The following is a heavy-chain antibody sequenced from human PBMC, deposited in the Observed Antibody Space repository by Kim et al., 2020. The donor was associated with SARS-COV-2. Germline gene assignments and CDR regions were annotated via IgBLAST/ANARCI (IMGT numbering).Heavy chain of an antibody. D-gene: IGHD6-13*01. V-gene: IGHV3-49*04. CDR2: IRSKAYGGTT. Sequence: GGSLRLSCTASGFTFGDYAMSWVRQAPGKGLEWVGFIRSKAYGGTTEYAASVKGRFTISRDDSKSIAYLQMNSLKTEDTAVYYCTRDPENYGYSSSWYSYYFDYWGQGTLVTVSS. J-gene: IGHJ4*02. CDR3: TRDPENYGYSSSWYSYYFDY. CDR1: GFTFGDYA.